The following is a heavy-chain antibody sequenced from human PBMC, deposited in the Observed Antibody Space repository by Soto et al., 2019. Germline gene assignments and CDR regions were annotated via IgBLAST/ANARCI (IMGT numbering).Heavy chain of an antibody. V-gene: IGHV4-4*02. CDR1: GGSISSSNL. D-gene: IGHD6-13*01. CDR2: IYHTGTT. CDR3: ARSHRSISACGIDY. Sequence: LSLTCAVSGGSISSSNLWTWVRQPPGKGLEWIGEIYHTGTTNYNPSLKSRVTISVDKSKNHFSLKLNSVTAADTAVYYCARSHRSISACGIDYWGQGILVTVSS. J-gene: IGHJ4*02.